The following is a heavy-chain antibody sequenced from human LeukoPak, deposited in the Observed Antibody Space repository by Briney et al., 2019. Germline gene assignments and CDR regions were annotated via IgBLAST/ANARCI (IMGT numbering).Heavy chain of an antibody. CDR2: ISGSGGST. V-gene: IGHV3-23*01. CDR3: AKVMYVRYSSSRYDY. Sequence: GGSLRLSCAASGFTFSSYAMSWVRQAPGKWLEWVSAISGSGGSTYYADSVKGRFTISRDNSNNTLYLQMNSLRAEDTAVYYCAKVMYVRYSSSRYDYWGQGTLVTVSS. CDR1: GFTFSSYA. D-gene: IGHD6-13*01. J-gene: IGHJ4*02.